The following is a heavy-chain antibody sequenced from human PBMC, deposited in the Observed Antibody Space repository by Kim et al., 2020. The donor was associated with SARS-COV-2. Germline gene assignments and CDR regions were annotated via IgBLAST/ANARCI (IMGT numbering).Heavy chain of an antibody. Sequence: TNYNPSLKSRVTISVDTSKNQFSLKLSSVTAADTAVYYCARDRIGNFDYWGQGTLVTVSS. D-gene: IGHD2-15*01. CDR3: ARDRIGNFDY. J-gene: IGHJ4*02. V-gene: IGHV4-59*01. CDR2: T.